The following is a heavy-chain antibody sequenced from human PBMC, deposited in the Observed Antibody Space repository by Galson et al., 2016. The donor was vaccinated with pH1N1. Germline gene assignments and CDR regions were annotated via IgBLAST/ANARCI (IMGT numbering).Heavy chain of an antibody. CDR2: ISVSSLST. CDR1: GFTFTNYA. V-gene: IGHV3-23*01. CDR3: EKDHKQRVVELGKFGL. D-gene: IGHD6-6*01. J-gene: IGHJ2*01. Sequence: SLRLSCAASGFTFTNYAIHWVRQAPGKGLEWVSFISVSSLSTYYADSVKGRFTISRDTSKNTVYLQMNSLRAEDTAVYYCEKDHKQRVVELGKFGLWGRGTLVTVSS.